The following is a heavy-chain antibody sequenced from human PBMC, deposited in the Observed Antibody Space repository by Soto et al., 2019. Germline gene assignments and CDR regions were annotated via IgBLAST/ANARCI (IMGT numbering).Heavy chain of an antibody. J-gene: IGHJ5*02. D-gene: IGHD3-9*01. Sequence: ASVKVSCKASGYTFTSYAMHWVRQAPGQRLEWMGWINAGNGNTKYSQKFQGRVTITRDTSASTAYMELSSLRSEDTAVYYCARGGLLRYFDWLWPWGQGTLVTVSS. V-gene: IGHV1-3*01. CDR2: INAGNGNT. CDR1: GYTFTSYA. CDR3: ARGGLLRYFDWLWP.